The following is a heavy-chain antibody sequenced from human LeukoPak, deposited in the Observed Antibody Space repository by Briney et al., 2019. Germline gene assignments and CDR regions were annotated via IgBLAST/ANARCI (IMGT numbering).Heavy chain of an antibody. CDR2: IYPGDSDT. Sequence: GESLKISCKGSGYSFTSYWIGWVRQMPGKGLEWMGIIYPGDSDTRYSPSFQGQVTISADKSISTAYLQWSSLKASDTAMYYCARPPRYDSSGYYGYFQHWGQGTLVTVSS. V-gene: IGHV5-51*01. CDR1: GYSFTSYW. CDR3: ARPPRYDSSGYYGYFQH. D-gene: IGHD3-22*01. J-gene: IGHJ1*01.